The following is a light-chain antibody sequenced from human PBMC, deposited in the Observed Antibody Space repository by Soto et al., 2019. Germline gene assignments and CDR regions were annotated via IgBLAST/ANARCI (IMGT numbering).Light chain of an antibody. V-gene: IGKV3-20*01. Sequence: EMVLTQSPGTLSLSPGERANLSCKASQSVSSSYLAWYQQKPGQAPRLLLYGASSRATGIPDRFSGSGSGTDFTLTISRLEPEEVAVYYCQQYETFGQGTKVEIK. CDR3: QQYET. CDR1: QSVSSSY. J-gene: IGKJ1*01. CDR2: GAS.